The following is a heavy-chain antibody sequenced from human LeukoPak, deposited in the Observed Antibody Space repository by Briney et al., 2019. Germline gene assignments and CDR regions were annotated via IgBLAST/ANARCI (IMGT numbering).Heavy chain of an antibody. V-gene: IGHV4-30-4*01. CDR3: ARTLWGSKAFDI. CDR2: IFYSGST. CDR1: GVSISSCAYY. D-gene: IGHD3-16*01. J-gene: IGHJ3*02. Sequence: PSQTLSLTCTVSGVSISSCAYYWSWIPQPPGKGLEWIVYIFYSGSTYYNPSLKSRLTISVDTSKNHFSLKLSSVTAADAAVYYCARTLWGSKAFDIWGQGTMVTVSS.